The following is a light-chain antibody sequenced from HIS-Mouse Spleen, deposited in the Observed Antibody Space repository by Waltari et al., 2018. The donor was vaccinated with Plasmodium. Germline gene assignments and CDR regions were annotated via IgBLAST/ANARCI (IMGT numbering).Light chain of an antibody. CDR2: GSS. V-gene: IGKV3-15*01. CDR1: QSVSSN. Sequence: EILITQSPATLSVSPGERATLSCRASQSVSSNLAWYQQKPGQAPRLLIYGSSTRATGIPARCSGSGSGTEFTLTISSLQSEDFAVYYCQQYNNWSFTFGPGTKVDIK. CDR3: QQYNNWSFT. J-gene: IGKJ3*01.